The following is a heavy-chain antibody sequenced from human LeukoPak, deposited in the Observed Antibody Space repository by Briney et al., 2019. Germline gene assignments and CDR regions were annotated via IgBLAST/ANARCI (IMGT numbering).Heavy chain of an antibody. D-gene: IGHD2-2*01. V-gene: IGHV3-30*02. CDR1: GFTFGDYG. CDR2: IRYDGSNK. Sequence: GGSLRLSCRGSGFTFGDYGLSWVRQAPGKGLEWVAFIRYDGSNKYYADSVKGRFTISRDNSKNTLYLQMNSLRAEDTAVYYCAKVSSALGGYCSSTSCAGYFDYWGQGTLVTVSS. J-gene: IGHJ4*02. CDR3: AKVSSALGGYCSSTSCAGYFDY.